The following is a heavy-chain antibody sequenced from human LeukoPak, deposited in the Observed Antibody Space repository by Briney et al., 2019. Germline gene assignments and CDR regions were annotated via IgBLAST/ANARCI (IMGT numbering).Heavy chain of an antibody. V-gene: IGHV1-46*01. Sequence: GASVKVSCKASGYTFTSYYMHWVRQAPGQGLEWMGIINPSGGSTSYTQKFQGRVTMTRDTSTSTVYMELSSLRSEDTAVYYCARDLRQLANRLFYYYYYGMDVWGQGTTVTVSS. CDR2: INPSGGST. D-gene: IGHD6-13*01. CDR3: ARDLRQLANRLFYYYYYGMDV. J-gene: IGHJ6*02. CDR1: GYTFTSYY.